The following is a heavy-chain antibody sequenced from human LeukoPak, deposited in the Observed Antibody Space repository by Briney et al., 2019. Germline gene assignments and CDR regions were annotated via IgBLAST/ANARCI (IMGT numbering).Heavy chain of an antibody. J-gene: IGHJ5*02. V-gene: IGHV1-46*01. Sequence: ASVKVSCKASGYTFTGYYMHWVRQAPGQGLEWMGIINPSGGSTSYAQKFQGRVTMTRDTSTSTVYMELSSLRSEDTAVYYCARGDIVVVPAANRGFDPWGHGTLVTVSS. CDR2: INPSGGST. CDR3: ARGDIVVVPAANRGFDP. D-gene: IGHD2-2*01. CDR1: GYTFTGYY.